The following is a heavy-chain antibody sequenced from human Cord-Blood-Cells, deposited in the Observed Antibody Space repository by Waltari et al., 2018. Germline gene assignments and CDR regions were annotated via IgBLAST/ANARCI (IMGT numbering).Heavy chain of an antibody. J-gene: IGHJ4*02. CDR1: GGPIRSYY. V-gene: IGHV4-59*01. CDR3: ARSSRYYYGSGSPYFDY. CDR2: IYYSGST. D-gene: IGHD3-10*01. Sequence: QVQLQESGPGLVKPSETLSLTCPVSGGPIRSYYLSCIRQPPGKGLEWIGYIYYSGSTNYNPSLKSRVTISVDTSKNQFSLKLSSVTAADTAVYYCARSSRYYYGSGSPYFDYWGQGTLVTVSS.